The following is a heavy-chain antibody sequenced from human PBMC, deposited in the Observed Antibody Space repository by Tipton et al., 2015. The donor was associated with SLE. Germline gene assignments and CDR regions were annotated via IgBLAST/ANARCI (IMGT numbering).Heavy chain of an antibody. CDR3: ARAAVYSSGWFDFDY. Sequence: TLSLTCTVSGGSISSYYWSWFRQPPGKGLEWIGYIYYSGSTNYNPSLKSRVTISVDTSKNQFSLKLSSVTAADTAVYYCARAAVYSSGWFDFDYWGQGTLVTVSS. D-gene: IGHD6-19*01. CDR1: GGSISSYY. J-gene: IGHJ4*02. V-gene: IGHV4-59*08. CDR2: IYYSGST.